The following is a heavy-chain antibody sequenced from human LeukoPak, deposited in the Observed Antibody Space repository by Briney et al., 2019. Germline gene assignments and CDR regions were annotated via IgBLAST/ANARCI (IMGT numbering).Heavy chain of an antibody. J-gene: IGHJ4*02. Sequence: GGSLRLSCAASGFTFSSYAMSWVRQAPGKGLEWVSAISGSGGSTYYADSVKGRFTISRDNSKNTLYLQMNSLRAEDTAVYYCVKEAVTLWFGESPFDYWGQGTLVTVSS. CDR3: VKEAVTLWFGESPFDY. CDR1: GFTFSSYA. V-gene: IGHV3-23*01. CDR2: ISGSGGST. D-gene: IGHD3-10*01.